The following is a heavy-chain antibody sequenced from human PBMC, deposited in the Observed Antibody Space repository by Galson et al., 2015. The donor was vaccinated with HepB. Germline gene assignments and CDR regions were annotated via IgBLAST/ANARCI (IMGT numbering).Heavy chain of an antibody. CDR3: AKGHYDSWSGFPVSPLSDL. J-gene: IGHJ5*02. CDR1: GHTFSTSG. D-gene: IGHD3-3*01. CDR2: ISAYNGNT. Sequence: SVKVSCKASGHTFSTSGVTWVRQAPGQGLEWMGWISAYNGNTNYAQKLQGRVTMTTGTSTSTTYMELTSLRSDDAAVYYCAKGHYDSWSGFPVSPLSDLWGQGTLVTVSS. V-gene: IGHV1-18*04.